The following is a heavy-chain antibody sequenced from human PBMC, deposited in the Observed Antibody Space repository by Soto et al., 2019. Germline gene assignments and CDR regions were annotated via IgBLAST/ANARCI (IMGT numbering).Heavy chain of an antibody. CDR3: ARGADLGYCSGGSGSRFWAIDT. V-gene: IGHV4-34*01. CDR2: INHSGST. CDR1: GGSFSGYY. Sequence: PSETLSLTCAVYGGSFSGYYWSWIRQPPGKGLEWIGEINHSGSTNYNPSLKSRVTISVDTSKNQFSLKLSSVTAADTAVYYCARGADLGYCSGGSGSRFWAIDTWGQEKVLTVSS. D-gene: IGHD2-15*01. J-gene: IGHJ3*02.